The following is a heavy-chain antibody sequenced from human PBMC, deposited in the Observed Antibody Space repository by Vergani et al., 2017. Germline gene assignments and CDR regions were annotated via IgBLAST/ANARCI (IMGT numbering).Heavy chain of an antibody. CDR1: GITFQAFA. CDR3: VKDNDYDADGPFDL. Sequence: VEAGGGLVQPGGSLRLSCTASGITFQAFAFHWVRQVSGTGLEWVSGIDRNYGVKNGNSFEGRFSISRDNAKKAVFLQMNNLRHEDTALYFCVKDNDYDADGPFDLWGRGTLVTVSS. D-gene: IGHD3-16*01. J-gene: IGHJ2*01. CDR2: IDRNYGVK. V-gene: IGHV3-9*01.